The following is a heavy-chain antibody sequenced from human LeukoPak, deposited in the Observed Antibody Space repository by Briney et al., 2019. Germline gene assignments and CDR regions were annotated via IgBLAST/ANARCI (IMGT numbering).Heavy chain of an antibody. CDR1: GYTLTDYF. V-gene: IGHV1-2*02. CDR2: INSNRGVT. D-gene: IGHD3-9*01. Sequence: ASVKVSCKASGYTLTDYFMHWVRQAPGQGLEWMGWINSNRGVTNSAQKFQGRVTMTRDTSTSTAYMELRSLRSDDTAVYYCAILRTTVRYFDWLLLPFDYWGQGTLVTVSS. CDR3: AILRTTVRYFDWLLLPFDY. J-gene: IGHJ4*02.